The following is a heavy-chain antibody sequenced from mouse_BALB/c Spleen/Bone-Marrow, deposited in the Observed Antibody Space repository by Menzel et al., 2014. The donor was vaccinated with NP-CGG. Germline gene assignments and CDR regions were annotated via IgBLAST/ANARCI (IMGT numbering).Heavy chain of an antibody. CDR3: ARDYDYAMDY. J-gene: IGHJ4*01. V-gene: IGHV5-4*02. CDR2: ISDGGSYT. Sequence: EVMLVESGGGLVKPGGSLKLSCAASGFTFSDYYMYWVRQTPEKRLEWVATISDGGSYTYYPDSVKGRFIISRDNAKNNLYLQMSSLKSEDTAMYYCARDYDYAMDYWGQGTSVTVSS. D-gene: IGHD2-12*01. CDR1: GFTFSDYY.